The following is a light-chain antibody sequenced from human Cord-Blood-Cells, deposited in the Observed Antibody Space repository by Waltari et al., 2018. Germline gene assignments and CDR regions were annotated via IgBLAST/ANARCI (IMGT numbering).Light chain of an antibody. J-gene: IGLJ3*02. CDR3: AAWDDSLSGPV. V-gene: IGLV1-47*01. CDR2: RNN. CDR1: SSNTGSNY. Sequence: QSVLTQPPSASGTPAQRVTIPGSGRSSNTGSNYVYWYQQLPGTAPKLLIYRNNQRPSGVPDRFSGSKSGTSASLAISGLRSEDEADYYCAAWDDSLSGPVFGGGTKLTVL.